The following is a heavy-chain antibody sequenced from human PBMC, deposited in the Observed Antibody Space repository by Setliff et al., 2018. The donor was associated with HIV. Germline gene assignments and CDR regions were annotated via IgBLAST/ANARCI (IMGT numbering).Heavy chain of an antibody. Sequence: AASVKVSCKASGYTFTSYGISWLRQAPGRGLEWMGWINPGSGDTNYAQKFQGRVTMTSDTSTRTVYMELSSLTSDDTAVYFCARVLSVTMIRGAHGYWGQGTLVTVSS. J-gene: IGHJ4*02. CDR3: ARVLSVTMIRGAHGY. V-gene: IGHV1-18*01. CDR1: GYTFTSYG. CDR2: INPGSGDT. D-gene: IGHD3-10*01.